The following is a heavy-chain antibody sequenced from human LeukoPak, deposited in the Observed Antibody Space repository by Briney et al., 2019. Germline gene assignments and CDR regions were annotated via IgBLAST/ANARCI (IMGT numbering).Heavy chain of an antibody. J-gene: IGHJ4*02. D-gene: IGHD6-13*01. Sequence: TSETLSLTCAVYGGSFSSYYWSWIRQPPGKGLEWIGEINHSGSTNYNPSLKSRVTISVDTSKNQFSLKLSSVTAADTAVYYCARVDGYSSSWFFDYWGQGTLVTVSS. CDR2: INHSGST. V-gene: IGHV4-34*01. CDR1: GGSFSSYY. CDR3: ARVDGYSSSWFFDY.